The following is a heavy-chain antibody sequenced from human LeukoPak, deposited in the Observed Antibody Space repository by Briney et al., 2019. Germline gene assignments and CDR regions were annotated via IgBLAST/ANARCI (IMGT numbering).Heavy chain of an antibody. CDR2: IIPILDVT. J-gene: IGHJ4*02. CDR1: GGTFTNYA. D-gene: IGHD3-9*01. Sequence: SVKVSCKASGGTFTNYAINWVRQAPGQGLEWMGRIIPILDVTNYAQKFQGRVTITADQSTSTAYMELSSLRSEDTAAYYCARGGGVDILTGFQYWGQGTLVTVSS. V-gene: IGHV1-69*04. CDR3: ARGGGVDILTGFQY.